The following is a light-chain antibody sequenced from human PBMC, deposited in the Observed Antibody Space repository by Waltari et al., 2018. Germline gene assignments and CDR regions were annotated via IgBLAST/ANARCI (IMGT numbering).Light chain of an antibody. CDR1: QTVSDK. CDR3: QQYHNWPLT. J-gene: IGKJ4*01. V-gene: IGKV3-15*01. CDR2: GAS. Sequence: ETVMTQSPATLSVSPGERVTLSCRASQTVSDKIAWYNNKPGQAPRLLIYGASTRATGVPARFSGSGSGTDFTLTISSLQSEDFAVYYCQQYHNWPLTFGGGTKVEIK.